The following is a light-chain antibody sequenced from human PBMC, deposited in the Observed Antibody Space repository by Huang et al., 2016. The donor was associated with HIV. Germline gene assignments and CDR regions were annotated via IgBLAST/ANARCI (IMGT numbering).Light chain of an antibody. J-gene: IGKJ2*01. V-gene: IGKV3D-20*01. CDR1: QNVNSNY. CDR3: QQYGSSPYT. CDR2: DVS. Sequence: EIVLTQSPATLSLSPGERATLSCGASQNVNSNYVAWYQQRPGLAPRLLMYDVSDRATVIPDRFNGSGSGTDFTLTISRLEPEDFAVYYCQQYGSSPYTFGQGTKLEIK.